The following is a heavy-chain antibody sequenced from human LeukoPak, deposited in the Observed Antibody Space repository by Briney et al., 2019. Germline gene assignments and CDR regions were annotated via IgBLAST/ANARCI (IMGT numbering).Heavy chain of an antibody. D-gene: IGHD3-10*01. Sequence: GGSLRLSCVASGFTFSSYWMSWVRQAPGKGLEWVANRKQDGSEKYYVDSVKGRFTISRDNAKNSLYLQMNSLRAEDTAVYYCARDLGGGILWFGELFNYWGQGTLVTVSS. V-gene: IGHV3-7*03. CDR2: RKQDGSEK. J-gene: IGHJ4*02. CDR1: GFTFSSYW. CDR3: ARDLGGGILWFGELFNY.